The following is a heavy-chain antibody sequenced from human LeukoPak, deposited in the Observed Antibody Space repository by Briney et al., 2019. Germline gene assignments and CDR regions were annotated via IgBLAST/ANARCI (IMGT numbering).Heavy chain of an antibody. CDR1: GGSISSYY. J-gene: IGHJ4*02. CDR2: IYTSGST. Sequence: SETLSLTCTVSGGSISSYYWSWIRQPAGKGLEWVGRIYTSGSTNYNPSLTSGVTMSVDTSKIQFSLQLSSVTAADTAVYYCATRIAARDSWGQGTLVTVSS. V-gene: IGHV4-4*07. D-gene: IGHD6-6*01. CDR3: ATRIAARDS.